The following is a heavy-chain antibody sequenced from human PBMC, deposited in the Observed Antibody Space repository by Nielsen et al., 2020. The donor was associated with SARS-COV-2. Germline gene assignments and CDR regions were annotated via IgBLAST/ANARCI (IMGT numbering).Heavy chain of an antibody. CDR3: ARGNSSPNWFDS. D-gene: IGHD6-19*01. CDR1: GGSISSYY. V-gene: IGHV4-4*07. J-gene: IGHJ5*01. Sequence: SETLSLTCTVSGGSISSYYWSWIRQPAGKGLEWIGRIFTSGSTNYNPSLKSRVTMSVDTSKNQFSLKLSSVTAADTAVYYCARGNSSPNWFDSWDQGTLVTVSS. CDR2: IFTSGST.